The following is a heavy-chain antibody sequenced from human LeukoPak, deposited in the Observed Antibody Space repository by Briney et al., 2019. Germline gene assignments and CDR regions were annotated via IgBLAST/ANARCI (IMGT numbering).Heavy chain of an antibody. J-gene: IGHJ5*02. V-gene: IGHV1-69*13. CDR2: IIPIFGTA. D-gene: IGHD3-3*01. CDR1: GGTFSSYA. Sequence: SVKVSCKASGGTFSSYAISWVRQAPGQGLEWMGGIIPIFGTANYAQKFQGRVTITADEFTSTAYMELSSLRSEDTAVYYCARGTINFGVVTGRFDPWGQGTLVTVSS. CDR3: ARGTINFGVVTGRFDP.